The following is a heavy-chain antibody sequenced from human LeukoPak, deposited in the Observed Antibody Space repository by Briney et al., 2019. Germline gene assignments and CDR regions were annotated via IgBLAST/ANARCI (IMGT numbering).Heavy chain of an antibody. CDR1: GGSISSSNW. CDR3: ARSYGPDGYAFDI. D-gene: IGHD4-17*01. J-gene: IGHJ3*02. V-gene: IGHV4-4*02. CDR2: IYHSGST. Sequence: SETLSLTCAVSGGSISSSNWWSWVRQPPGKGLEWIGEIYHSGSTNYNPSLKSRVTISVDKSKNQFSLKLSSVTAADTAVYYCARSYGPDGYAFDIWGQGTMVTVSS.